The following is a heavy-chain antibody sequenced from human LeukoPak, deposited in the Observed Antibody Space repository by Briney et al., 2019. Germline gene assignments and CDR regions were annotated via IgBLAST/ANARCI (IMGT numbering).Heavy chain of an antibody. CDR3: TRSVSAYCSGGSCYGWIYYFDY. CDR2: IKSKTDGGTT. CDR1: GFTFSNAW. D-gene: IGHD2-15*01. J-gene: IGHJ4*02. V-gene: IGHV3-15*01. Sequence: GGSLRLSCAASGFTFSNAWMSWVRQAPGKGLEWVGRIKSKTDGGTTDYAAPVTGRFTISRDDSKNTLYLQMNSLKTEDTAVYYCTRSVSAYCSGGSCYGWIYYFDYWGQGTLVTVSS.